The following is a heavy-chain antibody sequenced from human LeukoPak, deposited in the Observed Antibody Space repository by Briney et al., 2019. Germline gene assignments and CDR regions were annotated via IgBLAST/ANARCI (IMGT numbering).Heavy chain of an antibody. CDR2: ISAYNGNT. J-gene: IGHJ4*02. CDR1: GYTFTSYG. CDR3: ARADIVVVVAADYYFDY. D-gene: IGHD2-15*01. Sequence: ESSVKVSCEASGYTFTSYGISWVRQAPGQGLEWMGWISAYNGNTNYAQKLQGRVTMTTDTSTSTAYMELRSLRSDDTAVYYCARADIVVVVAADYYFDYWGQGTLDTVSS. V-gene: IGHV1-18*01.